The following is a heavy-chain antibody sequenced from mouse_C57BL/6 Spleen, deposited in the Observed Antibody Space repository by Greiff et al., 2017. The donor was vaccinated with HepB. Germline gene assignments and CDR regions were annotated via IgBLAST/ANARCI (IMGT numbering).Heavy chain of an antibody. D-gene: IGHD3-2*02. V-gene: IGHV1-54*01. J-gene: IGHJ2*01. CDR3: AREGLRLVFDY. Sequence: QVQLQQSGAELVRPGTSVKVSCKASGYAFTNYLIEWVEQRPGQGLEWIGVINPGSGGTNYNEKFKGKATLTADKSSSTAYMQLSSLTSEDSAVYFCAREGLRLVFDYWGQGTTLTVSS. CDR2: INPGSGGT. CDR1: GYAFTNYL.